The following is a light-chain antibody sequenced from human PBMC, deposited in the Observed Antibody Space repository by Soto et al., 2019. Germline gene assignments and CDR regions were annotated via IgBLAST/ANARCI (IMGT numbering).Light chain of an antibody. CDR1: TSDAGGYNY. V-gene: IGLV2-8*01. J-gene: IGLJ1*01. CDR3: SSYAGSTNFV. Sequence: QSVLTQPPSASGSRGQSVTISCSRTTSDAGGYNYVSWYQQHPGKAPKLMLYEDSERPSGVPDRFAGSKSSNTASLTVSEPLAEDEADYSCSSYAGSTNFVFGGGTKVTVL. CDR2: EDS.